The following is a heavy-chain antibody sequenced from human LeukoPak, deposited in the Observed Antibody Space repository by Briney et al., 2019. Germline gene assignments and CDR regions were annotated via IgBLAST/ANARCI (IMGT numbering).Heavy chain of an antibody. J-gene: IGHJ4*02. CDR1: GYTFINYW. Sequence: GESLKISCKGFGYTFINYWIAWVRQMPGKGLEWMGIICPGDSDTRYSPSFQGQVTISADKSISTAYLQWSSLKASDTAMYYCARRGTTDYFDYWGQGTLVTVSS. CDR2: ICPGDSDT. D-gene: IGHD2-2*01. V-gene: IGHV5-51*01. CDR3: ARRGTTDYFDY.